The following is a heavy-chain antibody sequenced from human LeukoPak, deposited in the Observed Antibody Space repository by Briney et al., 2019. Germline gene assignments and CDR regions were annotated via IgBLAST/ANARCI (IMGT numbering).Heavy chain of an antibody. CDR3: ARDYPTSGIVTIFGY. D-gene: IGHD1-1*01. Sequence: GGSLRLSCASSGFTFNNYAMTWVRQAPGKGLEWVSSITASGGSTYCADSVKGRFTISRDNSKNTLYLQMSSLRAEDTAVYYCARDYPTSGIVTIFGYRGQGTLVTVSS. J-gene: IGHJ4*02. CDR1: GFTFNNYA. V-gene: IGHV3-23*01. CDR2: ITASGGST.